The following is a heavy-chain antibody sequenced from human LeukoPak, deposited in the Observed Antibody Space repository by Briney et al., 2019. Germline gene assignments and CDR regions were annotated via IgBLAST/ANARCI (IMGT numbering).Heavy chain of an antibody. CDR2: IYHSGST. CDR3: ARDGKGPLGNFDY. Sequence: PSETLSLTCTVSGGSISSGGYYWSWIRQPPGKGLEWIGYIYHSGSTYYNPSLKSRVTISVDRSKNQFSLRLTSVTAADTAVYYCARDGKGPLGNFDYWGQGTLVTVSS. D-gene: IGHD1-26*01. V-gene: IGHV4-30-2*01. CDR1: GGSISSGGYY. J-gene: IGHJ4*02.